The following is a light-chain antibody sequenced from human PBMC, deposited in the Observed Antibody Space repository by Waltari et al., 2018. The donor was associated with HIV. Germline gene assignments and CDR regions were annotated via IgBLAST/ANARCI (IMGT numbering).Light chain of an antibody. V-gene: IGLV2-8*01. CDR1: SRDIGTYTY. Sequence: QPALTQPPSASGSPGQSVTISCTGTSRDIGTYTYVSWYQQHPGRAPNLLIYEVNKRPAVVPDRFSGSKSANTASLTVSGLQVADEADYYCSSYAGNNNYVFGTGTRVTVL. J-gene: IGLJ1*01. CDR3: SSYAGNNNYV. CDR2: EVN.